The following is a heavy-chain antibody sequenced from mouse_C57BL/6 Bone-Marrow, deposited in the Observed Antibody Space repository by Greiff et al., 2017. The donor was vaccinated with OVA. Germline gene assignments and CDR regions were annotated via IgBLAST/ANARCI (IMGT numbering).Heavy chain of an antibody. V-gene: IGHV1-74*01. J-gene: IGHJ3*01. Sequence: VQLQQPGAELVKPGASVKVSCKASGYTFTSYWMHWVKQRPGQGLEWIGRIHPSDSDTNYNQKFKGKATLTVDKSASTAYMQLSSLTSEDSAVYYCAIEEGLDYYGSSYRFAYWGQGTLVTVSA. CDR3: AIEEGLDYYGSSYRFAY. CDR2: IHPSDSDT. D-gene: IGHD1-1*01. CDR1: GYTFTSYW.